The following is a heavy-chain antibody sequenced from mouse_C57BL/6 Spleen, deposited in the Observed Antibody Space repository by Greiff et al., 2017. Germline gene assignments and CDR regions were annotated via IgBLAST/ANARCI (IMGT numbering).Heavy chain of an antibody. D-gene: IGHD1-1*01. Sequence: VKLMESGAELVRPGASVKLSCKASGYTFTDYYINWVKQRPGQGLEWIARISPGSGNTYYNEKFKGKATLTAEKSSSTAYMQLSRLTSEDSAVYFCAREGGSSSYYYAMDYWGQGTSVTVSS. V-gene: IGHV1-76*01. CDR1: GYTFTDYY. CDR3: AREGGSSSYYYAMDY. CDR2: ISPGSGNT. J-gene: IGHJ4*01.